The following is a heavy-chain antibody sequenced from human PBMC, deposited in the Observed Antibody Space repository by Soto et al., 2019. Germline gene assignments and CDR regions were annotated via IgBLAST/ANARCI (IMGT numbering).Heavy chain of an antibody. Sequence: AGALRLSSAASGVACGNSPTISIRQSPGKGLEWGSTQIARGRDTYYADSVKGRFTISRDTFNDTACLQMGSPRTADTAVYYCAAQKWLQFGAPDYWGQGTLVTVSS. CDR2: QIARGRDT. CDR3: AAQKWLQFGAPDY. CDR1: GVACGNSP. J-gene: IGHJ4*02. D-gene: IGHD3-16*01. V-gene: IGHV3-23*01.